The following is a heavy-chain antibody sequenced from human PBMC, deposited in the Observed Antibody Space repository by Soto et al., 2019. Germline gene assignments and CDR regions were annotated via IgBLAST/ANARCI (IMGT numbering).Heavy chain of an antibody. CDR2: ISAYNGNT. J-gene: IGHJ3*02. Sequence: ASVKVSCKASGYTFTSYGISWVRQAPGQGLEWMGWISAYNGNTNYAQKFQERVTITTDMSTSTAYMELSSLRSEDTAVYYCAAFDEGPSDIWGQGTMVTVSS. CDR1: GYTFTSYG. CDR3: AAFDEGPSDI. D-gene: IGHD3-9*01. V-gene: IGHV1-18*01.